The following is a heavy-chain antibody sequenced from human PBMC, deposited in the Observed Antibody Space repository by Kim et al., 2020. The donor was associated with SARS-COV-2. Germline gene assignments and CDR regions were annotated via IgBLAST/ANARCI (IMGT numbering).Heavy chain of an antibody. Sequence: SHNPSLKSRVTISVDTSKNQFSLRLSSVTAADTAVYYCASPHDYGDVPDSWGQGTLVTVSS. V-gene: IGHV4-39*01. CDR3: ASPHDYGDVPDS. J-gene: IGHJ4*02. D-gene: IGHD4-17*01.